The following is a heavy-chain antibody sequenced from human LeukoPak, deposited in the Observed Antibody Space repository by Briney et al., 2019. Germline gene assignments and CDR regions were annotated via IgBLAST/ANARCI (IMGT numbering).Heavy chain of an antibody. J-gene: IGHJ5*02. CDR3: ARHKFAGARLRVGYFDP. CDR1: GFTLSTYA. D-gene: IGHD2-21*01. V-gene: IGHV3-23*01. CDR2: ISGSGANT. Sequence: GGSLRLSCAASGFTLSTYAMSWVRQAPGKGLEWVSTISGSGANTYYADSVRGRFTISRDNSKNTLYLHMNSLRAEDTAVYYCARHKFAGARLRVGYFDPWGQGTLVTVSS.